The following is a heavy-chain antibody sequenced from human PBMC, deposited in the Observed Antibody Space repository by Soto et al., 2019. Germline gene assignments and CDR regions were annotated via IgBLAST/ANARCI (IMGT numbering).Heavy chain of an antibody. J-gene: IGHJ5*02. CDR2: ITYSGST. CDR1: GGSLSSGDYY. V-gene: IGHV4-31*03. CDR3: ARVDWADNARFDP. Sequence: SETLSLTCIVSGGSLSSGDYYWSWLRQHTGKGLEWIGYITYSGSTYYNPSLKSRVTISIDTSNNQFSLKLNSVTAADTAVYYCARVDWADNARFDPWGQGTLVTVSS. D-gene: IGHD2-2*01.